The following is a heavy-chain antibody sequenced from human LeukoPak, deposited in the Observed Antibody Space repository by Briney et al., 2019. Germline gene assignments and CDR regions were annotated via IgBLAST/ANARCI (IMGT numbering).Heavy chain of an antibody. D-gene: IGHD2-21*02. Sequence: PGRSLRLSCAVSGFSFEDYAMHWVRQAPGKGLEWVSGITWNRGNIRYAASVKGRFTISRDTAKNSLYLQMNSLRAEDTALYYCAKTSTSYCTGDCLPGYFDLWGRGTLVTVSS. J-gene: IGHJ2*01. CDR3: AKTSTSYCTGDCLPGYFDL. V-gene: IGHV3-9*01. CDR2: ITWNRGNI. CDR1: GFSFEDYA.